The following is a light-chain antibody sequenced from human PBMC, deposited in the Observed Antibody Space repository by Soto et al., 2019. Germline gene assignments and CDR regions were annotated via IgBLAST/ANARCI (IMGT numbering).Light chain of an antibody. CDR2: DAS. Sequence: DIQMTQSPSTLSASVGDRVTITCRASQSISSWLAWYQQKPGKAPKLLIYDASSLESGVPSRFSGSGPGTEFTLTISSLQPDDFATYYCQQYNSYSWTFGQGTKWISN. J-gene: IGKJ1*01. V-gene: IGKV1-5*01. CDR1: QSISSW. CDR3: QQYNSYSWT.